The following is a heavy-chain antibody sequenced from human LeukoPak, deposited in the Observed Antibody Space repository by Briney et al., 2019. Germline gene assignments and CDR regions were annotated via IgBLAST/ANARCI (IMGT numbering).Heavy chain of an antibody. D-gene: IGHD3-22*01. Sequence: SVKVSCKASGGTFSSYAISWVRQAPGQGLEWMGRIIPIFGTANYAQKFQGRVTITTDESTSTAYMELSSLRSEDTAVYYCARLGYYDSSGYDWGQGTLVTVSS. J-gene: IGHJ4*02. CDR3: ARLGYYDSSGYD. V-gene: IGHV1-69*05. CDR1: GGTFSSYA. CDR2: IIPIFGTA.